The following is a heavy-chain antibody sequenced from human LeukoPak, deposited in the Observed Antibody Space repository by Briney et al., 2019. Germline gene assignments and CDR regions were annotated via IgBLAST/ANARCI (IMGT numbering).Heavy chain of an antibody. Sequence: SETLSLTCTVSGGSINSNYDYWGWIRQPPGKGLEWIGSVAYSGSTFHNPALRSRVTISSDTSKNQFSLRLNSVTAADTAVYYCAKGVTYFYGDYGDYGVDHWGQGTLVTVSS. CDR3: AKGVTYFYGDYGDYGVDH. D-gene: IGHD4-17*01. J-gene: IGHJ4*02. CDR2: VAYSGST. V-gene: IGHV4-39*01. CDR1: GGSINSNYDY.